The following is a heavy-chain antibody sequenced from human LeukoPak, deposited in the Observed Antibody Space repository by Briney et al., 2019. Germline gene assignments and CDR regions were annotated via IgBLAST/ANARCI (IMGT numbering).Heavy chain of an antibody. CDR2: INAGNGDT. Sequence: ASVKVSCKASGYTFISYVIHWVRQAPGQSLEWMGWINAGNGDTKYSQKFQGRVTVTRDTSASTAYMELSSLRSEDTAVYYCARNPLLTTIYYFWGQGTLITVSS. V-gene: IGHV1-3*01. CDR1: GYTFISYV. D-gene: IGHD3-3*01. CDR3: ARNPLLTTIYYF. J-gene: IGHJ4*02.